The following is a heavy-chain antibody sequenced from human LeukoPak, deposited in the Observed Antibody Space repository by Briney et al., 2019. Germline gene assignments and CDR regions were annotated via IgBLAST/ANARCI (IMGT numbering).Heavy chain of an antibody. J-gene: IGHJ4*02. CDR1: GGSISSSSHY. Sequence: TSETVSLTCTVSGGSISSSSHYWGWIRQPPGRGLEWIGSIYYSGSTYYNPSLKSRVTISVDTSKNQFSLKLSSVTAADTGVYYCARLGYGDLFDYWSRGTLVTVSS. V-gene: IGHV4-39*01. D-gene: IGHD4-17*01. CDR2: IYYSGST. CDR3: ARLGYGDLFDY.